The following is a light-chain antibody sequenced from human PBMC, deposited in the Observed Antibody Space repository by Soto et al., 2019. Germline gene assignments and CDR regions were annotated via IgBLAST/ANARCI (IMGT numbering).Light chain of an antibody. J-gene: IGKJ1*01. Sequence: ELVMTQSPATLSVSPGERATLSCRASQSINSDLAWYQQKPGQAPRLLIYGASTRATGIPARFSGSGSGTEFTLTINSLRSEDFAVYYCKQYNNWWTFGPGTKVDIK. CDR3: KQYNNWWT. CDR2: GAS. CDR1: QSINSD. V-gene: IGKV3-15*01.